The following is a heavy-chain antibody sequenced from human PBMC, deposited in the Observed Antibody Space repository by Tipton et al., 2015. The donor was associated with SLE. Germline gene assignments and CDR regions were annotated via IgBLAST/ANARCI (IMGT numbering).Heavy chain of an antibody. J-gene: IGHJ3*02. CDR1: GHSITNYY. Sequence: TLSLTCTVSGHSITNYYWSWIRHSAGKGLECIGRIHTSGSTNYNPSLKSRVTMSVDTSKNQVSLKLSPVTAADTALYYCAREWGWQLYNTFDMWGQGTMVTVSS. V-gene: IGHV4-4*07. CDR3: AREWGWQLYNTFDM. D-gene: IGHD6-13*01. CDR2: IHTSGST.